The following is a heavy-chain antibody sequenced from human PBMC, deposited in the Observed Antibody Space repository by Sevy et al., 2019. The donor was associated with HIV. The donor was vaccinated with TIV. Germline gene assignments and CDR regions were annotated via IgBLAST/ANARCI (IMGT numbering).Heavy chain of an antibody. Sequence: GGSLRLSCAASGFTFSSYAMHWVRQAPGKGLEWVAVISYDGSNKYYADSVKGRFTISRDNSKNTLYLQMNSLRAEDTAVYYCASGQLPYHDAFHIWGQGTMVTVSS. V-gene: IGHV3-30-3*01. CDR1: GFTFSSYA. CDR2: ISYDGSNK. J-gene: IGHJ3*02. D-gene: IGHD2-2*01. CDR3: ASGQLPYHDAFHI.